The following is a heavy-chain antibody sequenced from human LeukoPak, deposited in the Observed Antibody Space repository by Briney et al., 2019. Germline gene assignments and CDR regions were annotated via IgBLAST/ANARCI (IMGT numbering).Heavy chain of an antibody. Sequence: PGGALRLSCAASGVTFSGSAMHWVRQASGKGVGWVGRIRRKGNNYATAYAASVKGRFTISRDDSKNTAYLQMNSLKTEDTAVYYCTRLYDSGFDYWGQGTLVTVSS. CDR3: TRLYDSGFDY. J-gene: IGHJ4*02. D-gene: IGHD3-10*01. V-gene: IGHV3-73*01. CDR1: GVTFSGSA. CDR2: IRRKGNNYAT.